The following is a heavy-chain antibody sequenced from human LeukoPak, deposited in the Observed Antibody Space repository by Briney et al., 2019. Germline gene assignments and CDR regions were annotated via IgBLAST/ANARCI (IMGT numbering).Heavy chain of an antibody. CDR3: AAQLID. D-gene: IGHD1-1*01. V-gene: IGHV4-59*01. Sequence: SETLSLTCTVSGFSITSNYWTWIRQPPGKGLEWIGYIYSSGSTNYNSSLKSRVTISIDTSKNQFSLKLTSVTAADTAVYYCAAQLIDWGQGTLVTVSS. CDR1: GFSITSNY. J-gene: IGHJ4*02. CDR2: IYSSGST.